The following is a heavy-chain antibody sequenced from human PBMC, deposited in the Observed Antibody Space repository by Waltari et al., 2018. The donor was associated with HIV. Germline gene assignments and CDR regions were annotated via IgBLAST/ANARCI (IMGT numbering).Heavy chain of an antibody. V-gene: IGHV3-33*01. J-gene: IGHJ4*02. Sequence: QVQLVESGGGVVQPGRALRLPCAASGFTFRCCGLHWVRQAPGKGLEWVAVIWYDGSNKYYADSVKGRFTISRDNSKNTLYVQMNSLRAEDTAVYYCAREKVDTTMAVGYYFDYWGQGTLVTVSS. CDR1: GFTFRCCG. CDR3: AREKVDTTMAVGYYFDY. CDR2: IWYDGSNK. D-gene: IGHD5-18*01.